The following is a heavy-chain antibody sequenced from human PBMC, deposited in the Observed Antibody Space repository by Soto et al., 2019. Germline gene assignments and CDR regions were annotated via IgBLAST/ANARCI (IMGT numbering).Heavy chain of an antibody. CDR1: GYTFTSYD. CDR3: XXXXXXXXXDG. J-gene: IGHJ6*02. Sequence: QVQLVQSGAEVKKPGASVKVSCKASGYTFTSYDINWVRQATGQGLEWMGWMNPNSGNTGNAQKFQGRXTXTXXTAISTAYMELSSLXXEXXXXXXXXXXXXXXXXDGWGQGTTVTVSS. V-gene: IGHV1-8*01. CDR2: MNPNSGNT.